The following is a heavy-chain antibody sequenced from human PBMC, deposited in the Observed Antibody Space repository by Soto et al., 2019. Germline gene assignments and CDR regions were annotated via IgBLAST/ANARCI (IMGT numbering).Heavy chain of an antibody. Sequence: VQLLESGPGLVKSSETLSLTCTVSGGSVSSRSYYWAWIRQPPGKGLEWIAYIYYSGSTDYNPSLKSRVSISVDTSKNQCSLKLISVTAADTVFYYCARERTGDPTVFDFWGQGTLVTVSS. D-gene: IGHD1-1*01. CDR1: GGSVSSRSYY. V-gene: IGHV4-61*01. CDR3: ARERTGDPTVFDF. CDR2: IYYSGST. J-gene: IGHJ4*02.